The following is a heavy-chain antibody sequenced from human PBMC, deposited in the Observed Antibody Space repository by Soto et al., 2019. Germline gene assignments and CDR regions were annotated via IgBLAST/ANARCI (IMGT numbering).Heavy chain of an antibody. J-gene: IGHJ6*02. V-gene: IGHV4-59*01. D-gene: IGHD3-16*01. CDR3: AGDTCWGRATYYYYYYGMDF. CDR1: GGFISSYY. Sequence: SETLCLTCTVSGGFISSYYWSWIRQPPGKGLEWIGYISYSGSTNYNPSLKSRVTISVDTSKNQFSLRLSSVTAADTAVYYCAGDTCWGRATYYYYYYGMDFWGQGTTVTVSS. CDR2: ISYSGST.